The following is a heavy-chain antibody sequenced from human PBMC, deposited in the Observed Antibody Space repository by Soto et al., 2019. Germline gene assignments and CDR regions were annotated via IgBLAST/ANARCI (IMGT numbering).Heavy chain of an antibody. CDR1: GFTFSSYG. D-gene: IGHD3-3*01. J-gene: IGHJ4*02. Sequence: GSLRLSCAASGFTFSSYGMHWVRQAPGKGLEWVAVISYDGSNKYYADSVKGRFTISRDNSKNTLYLQMNSLRAEDTAVYYCAKDQELRFLEWLPYYYGSGSPFDYWGQGTLVTVSS. CDR2: ISYDGSNK. V-gene: IGHV3-30*18. CDR3: AKDQELRFLEWLPYYYGSGSPFDY.